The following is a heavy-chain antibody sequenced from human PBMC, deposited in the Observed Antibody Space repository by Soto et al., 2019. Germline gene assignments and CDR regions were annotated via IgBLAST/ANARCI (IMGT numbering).Heavy chain of an antibody. D-gene: IGHD3-22*01. J-gene: IGHJ5*02. Sequence: PSETLSLTFAVSGYSISSGYYWGWLRQPPGQGLEWIGGIYHGGSTYYNPSLNSRVTLSIVMTNNHVSLILNSVTAADTAVYYCARVGPWVPYYYDSSPYTFENWFDPWGQGTLVTVSS. CDR1: GYSISSGYY. V-gene: IGHV4-38-2*01. CDR3: ARVGPWVPYYYDSSPYTFENWFDP. CDR2: IYHGGST.